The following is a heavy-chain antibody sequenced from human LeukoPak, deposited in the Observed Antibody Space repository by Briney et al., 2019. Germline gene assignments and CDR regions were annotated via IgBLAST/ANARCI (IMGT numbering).Heavy chain of an antibody. CDR2: IYYSGSP. D-gene: IGHD3/OR15-3a*01. CDR3: ARWRTARTGFDY. V-gene: IGHV4-39*01. Sequence: SETLSLTCTVSGGSISSNCYYWGCIRQPPGKGLEWIGSIYYSGSPYYNPSLKSRVTISVDTSKNQFSLKVISVTAADTAVYYCARWRTARTGFDYWGQGTLVTVSS. CDR1: GGSISSNCYY. J-gene: IGHJ4*02.